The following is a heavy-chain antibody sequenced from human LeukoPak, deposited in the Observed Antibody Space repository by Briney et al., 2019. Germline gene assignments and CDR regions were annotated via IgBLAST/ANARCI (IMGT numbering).Heavy chain of an antibody. V-gene: IGHV4-34*01. J-gene: IGHJ4*02. CDR2: INHSGST. CDR3: ARGGEYGSGSYYKY. CDR1: GGSFSGYY. D-gene: IGHD3-10*01. Sequence: PSETLSLTCAVYGGSFSGYYWSWIRQPPGKGLEWIGEINHSGSTNYNPSLKSRVTISVDTSKDQFSLKLSSVTAADTAVCYCARGGEYGSGSYYKYWGQGTLVTVSS.